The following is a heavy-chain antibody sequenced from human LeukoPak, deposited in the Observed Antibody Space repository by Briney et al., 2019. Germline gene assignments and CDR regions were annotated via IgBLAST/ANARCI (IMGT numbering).Heavy chain of an antibody. CDR3: AREFCSSTSCCIDY. V-gene: IGHV3-21*01. Sequence: PGGSLRLSCAASGFSFSTYWMSWVRQAPGKGLEWVSSISSSSSYIYYADSVKRRFTISRDNAKNSLYLQMNSLRAEDTAVYYCAREFCSSTSCCIDYWGQGTLVTVSS. CDR2: ISSSSSYI. CDR1: GFSFSTYW. D-gene: IGHD2-2*01. J-gene: IGHJ4*02.